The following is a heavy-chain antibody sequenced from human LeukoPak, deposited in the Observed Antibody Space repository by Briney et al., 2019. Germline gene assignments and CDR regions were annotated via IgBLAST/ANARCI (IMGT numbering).Heavy chain of an antibody. J-gene: IGHJ2*01. D-gene: IGHD4-17*01. CDR2: IKQDGSEK. CDR3: ASNGDYDHWYFDL. Sequence: GGSLRLSCAAPGFTFSSYWMSWVRQAPGKGLEWVANIKQDGSEKYYVDSVKGRFTISRDNAKNSLYLQMNSLRAEDTAVYYCASNGDYDHWYFDLWGRGTLVTVSS. CDR1: GFTFSSYW. V-gene: IGHV3-7*01.